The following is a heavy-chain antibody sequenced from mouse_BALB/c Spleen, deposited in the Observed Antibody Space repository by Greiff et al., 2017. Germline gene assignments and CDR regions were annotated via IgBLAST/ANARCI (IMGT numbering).Heavy chain of an antibody. J-gene: IGHJ2*01. CDR2: ISSGGSYT. Sequence: DVQLVESGGGLVKPGGSLKLSCAASGFTFSSYAMSWVRQTPEKRLEWVATISSGGSYTYYPDSVKGRFTISRDNAKNTLYLQMSSLRSEDTDMYYCARWDYGSSFDYWGQGTTLTVSS. CDR3: ARWDYGSSFDY. D-gene: IGHD1-1*01. CDR1: GFTFSSYA. V-gene: IGHV5-9-3*01.